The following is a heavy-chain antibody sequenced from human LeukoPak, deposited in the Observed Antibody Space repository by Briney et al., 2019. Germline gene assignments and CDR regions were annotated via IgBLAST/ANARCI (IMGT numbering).Heavy chain of an antibody. CDR1: GYTFTSYY. D-gene: IGHD4-17*01. CDR3: ARAPDYGDYDLGLAWFDP. V-gene: IGHV1-46*01. CDR2: INPSGGST. J-gene: IGHJ5*02. Sequence: ASVKVSCKASGYTFTSYYMHWVRQAPGQGLEWMGIINPSGGSTSYAQKFQGRVTMTRDTSTSTVYMELSSLRPEDTAVYYCARAPDYGDYDLGLAWFDPWGQGTLVTVSS.